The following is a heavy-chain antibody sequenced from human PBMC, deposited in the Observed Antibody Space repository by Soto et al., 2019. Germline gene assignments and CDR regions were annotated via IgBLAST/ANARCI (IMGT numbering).Heavy chain of an antibody. CDR2: ISSSSSYI. D-gene: IGHD1-1*01. V-gene: IGHV3-21*01. CDR3: ARDQKVGRRDFDY. CDR1: GFTFSSYS. J-gene: IGHJ4*02. Sequence: EVQLVESGGGLVKPGGSLRLSCAASGFTFSSYSMNWVRQAPGKGLEWVSSISSSSSYIYYADSVKGRFTISRDNAKNSLYLQMNSLRAEDTAVYYCARDQKVGRRDFDYWGQGTLVTVSS.